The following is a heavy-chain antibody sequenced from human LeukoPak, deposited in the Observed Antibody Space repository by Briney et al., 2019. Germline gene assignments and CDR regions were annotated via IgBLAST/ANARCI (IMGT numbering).Heavy chain of an antibody. CDR1: GYTFTSYD. D-gene: IGHD2-15*01. CDR2: MNPNSGNT. CDR3: ARGPIVVYGMDV. Sequence: ASVTVSCKASGYTFTSYDINWVRQATGQGLEWMGWMNPNSGNTGYAQKFQGRVTTTRNTSISTAYMELSSLRSEDTAVYYCARGPIVVYGMDVWGQGTTVTVSS. J-gene: IGHJ6*02. V-gene: IGHV1-8*01.